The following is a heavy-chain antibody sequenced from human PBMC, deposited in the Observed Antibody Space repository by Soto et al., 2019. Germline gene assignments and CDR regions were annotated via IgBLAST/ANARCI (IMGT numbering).Heavy chain of an antibody. D-gene: IGHD3-9*01. J-gene: IGHJ5*02. Sequence: SETLSLTCTVSGGSISSSSYYWGWIRQPPGKGLEWIGSIYYSGSTYYNPSLKSRVTISVDTSKNQFSLKLSSVTAADTAVYYCARHSLYDFLTGYTTWFDPWGQGTLLTVSS. V-gene: IGHV4-39*01. CDR2: IYYSGST. CDR3: ARHSLYDFLTGYTTWFDP. CDR1: GGSISSSSYY.